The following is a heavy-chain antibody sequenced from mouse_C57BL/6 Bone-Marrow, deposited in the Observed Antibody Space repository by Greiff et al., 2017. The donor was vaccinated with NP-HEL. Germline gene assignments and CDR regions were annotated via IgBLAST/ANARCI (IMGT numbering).Heavy chain of an antibody. CDR2: ISDGGSYT. J-gene: IGHJ3*01. CDR1: GFTFSSYA. D-gene: IGHD2-5*01. V-gene: IGHV5-4*01. Sequence: EVKVVESGGGLVKPGGSLKLSCAASGFTFSSYAMSWVRQTPEKRLEWVATISDGGSYTYYPDNVKGRFTISRDNAKNNLYLQMSHLKSEDTAMYYCARDREGYSNFAYWGQGTLVTVSA. CDR3: ARDREGYSNFAY.